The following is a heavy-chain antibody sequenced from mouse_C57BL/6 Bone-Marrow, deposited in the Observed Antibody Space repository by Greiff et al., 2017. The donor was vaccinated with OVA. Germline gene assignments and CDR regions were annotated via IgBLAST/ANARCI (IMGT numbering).Heavy chain of an antibody. J-gene: IGHJ3*01. CDR1: GFNIKDDY. CDR3: TTESYGNYAWFAY. CDR2: IDPENGDT. V-gene: IGHV14-4*01. Sequence: VQLQQPGAELVRPGASVKLSCTASGFNIKDDYMHWVKQRPEQGLEWIGWIDPENGDTEYASKFQGKATITADTSSNTAYLQLSSLTSEDTAVYYCTTESYGNYAWFAYWGQGTLVTVSA. D-gene: IGHD2-1*01.